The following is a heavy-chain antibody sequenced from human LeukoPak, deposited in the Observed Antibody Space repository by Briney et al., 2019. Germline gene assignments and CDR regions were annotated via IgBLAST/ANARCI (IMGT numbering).Heavy chain of an antibody. D-gene: IGHD1-1*01. CDR3: ARYGYYYGMDV. CDR1: GGSISSYY. J-gene: IGHJ6*02. CDR2: IYYSGST. V-gene: IGHV4-59*01. Sequence: SETLSLTCTVSGGSISSYYWSWIRQPPGKGLEWIGYIYYSGSTYYNPSLKSRVTISVDTSKNQFSLKLSSVTAADTAVYYCARYGYYYGMDVWGQGTTVTVSS.